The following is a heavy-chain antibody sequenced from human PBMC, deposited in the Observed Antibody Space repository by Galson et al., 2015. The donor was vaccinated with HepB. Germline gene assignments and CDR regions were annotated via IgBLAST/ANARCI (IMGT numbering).Heavy chain of an antibody. CDR2: IGGSGHSR. Sequence: SLRLSCAASGFTFSSYWMSWVRQAPGKGLEWVSGIGGSGHSRYYADSVKGRFTISRDKSKNTLYLQMNSLRAEDTAVFYCAKDVSSSTVWYFDLWGRGTLVTVSS. J-gene: IGHJ2*01. V-gene: IGHV3-23*01. CDR1: GFTFSSYW. D-gene: IGHD6-6*01. CDR3: AKDVSSSTVWYFDL.